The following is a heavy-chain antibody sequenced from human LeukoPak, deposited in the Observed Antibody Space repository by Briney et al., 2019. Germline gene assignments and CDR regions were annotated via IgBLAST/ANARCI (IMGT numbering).Heavy chain of an antibody. Sequence: PGGSLRLSCAASGFTFSSYAMHWVRQAPGKGLEYVSAISSNGGSTYYANSVKGRFTISRDNSKNTLYLQMNSLRAEDTAVYYCARGQYCSSTSCYHDYWGQGTLVTVSS. V-gene: IGHV3-64*01. J-gene: IGHJ4*02. D-gene: IGHD2-2*01. CDR2: ISSNGGST. CDR3: ARGQYCSSTSCYHDY. CDR1: GFTFSSYA.